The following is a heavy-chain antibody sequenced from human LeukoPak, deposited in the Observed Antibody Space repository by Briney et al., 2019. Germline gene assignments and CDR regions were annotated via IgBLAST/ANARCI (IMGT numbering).Heavy chain of an antibody. Sequence: SETLSLTCTVSGGSISSSSYYWSWIRQPPGKGLEWIGYIYYSGSTNYNPSLKSRVTISVDTSKNQFSLKLSSVTAADTAVYYCARHPSYWYFDLWGRGTLVTVSS. CDR2: IYYSGST. V-gene: IGHV4-61*05. CDR1: GGSISSSSYY. CDR3: ARHPSYWYFDL. J-gene: IGHJ2*01.